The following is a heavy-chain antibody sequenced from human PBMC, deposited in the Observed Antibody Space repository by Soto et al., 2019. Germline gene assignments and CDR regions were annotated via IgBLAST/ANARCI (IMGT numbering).Heavy chain of an antibody. CDR3: ARDAGSSIAARPGVGVLYYYYGMDV. CDR1: GFTVSSNY. J-gene: IGHJ6*02. V-gene: IGHV3-53*02. CDR2: IYSGGST. D-gene: IGHD6-6*01. Sequence: EVQLVETGGGLIQPGGSLRLSCAASGFTVSSNYMSWVRQAPGKGLEWVSVIYSGGSTYYADSVKGRFTISRDNSKNTLYLQMNSLRAEDTAGYYCARDAGSSIAARPGVGVLYYYYGMDVWGQGTTVTVSS.